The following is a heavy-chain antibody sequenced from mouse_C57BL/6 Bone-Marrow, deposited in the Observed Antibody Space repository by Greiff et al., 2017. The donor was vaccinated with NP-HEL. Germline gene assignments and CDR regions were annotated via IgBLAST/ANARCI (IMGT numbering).Heavy chain of an antibody. CDR3: ARPYYYGSGYHFAC. CDR1: GFTFSDYG. CDR2: ISNLAYSI. Sequence: EVKLMESGGGLVQPGGSLKLSCAASGFTFSDYGMAWVRQAPRKGPEWVAFISNLAYSIYYADTVTGRFTISRENAKNTLYLEMSSLRSEDTAMYYCARPYYYGSGYHFACWGQGTLVTVSA. J-gene: IGHJ3*01. D-gene: IGHD1-1*01. V-gene: IGHV5-15*01.